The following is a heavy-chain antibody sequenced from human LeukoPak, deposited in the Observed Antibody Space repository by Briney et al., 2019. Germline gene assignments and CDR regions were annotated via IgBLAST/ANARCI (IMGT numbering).Heavy chain of an antibody. V-gene: IGHV3-23*01. D-gene: IGHD3-10*01. CDR2: VSGGGGST. CDR3: AKAPYSLGNYYVDY. Sequence: GGSLRLSCAASGFTFSSYEMNWVRQAPGKGLEWVSGVSGGGGSTYYADSVKGRFTISRDNSKNTLYLQMNSLRAEDTAVYYCAKAPYSLGNYYVDYWGQGTLVTVSS. CDR1: GFTFSSYE. J-gene: IGHJ4*02.